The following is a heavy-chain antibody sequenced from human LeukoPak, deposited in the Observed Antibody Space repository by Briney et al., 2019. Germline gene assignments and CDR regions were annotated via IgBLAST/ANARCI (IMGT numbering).Heavy chain of an antibody. Sequence: GCLRPSCAASRFTFSGYAMNGVRQAPRKGLECGSAIIISGASTYYADSVKVRFNISRDNSKNTLYLQMNSLRAEDTAIYYCAKGPRVVVVPAAIYWGQGTLVTVSS. J-gene: IGHJ4*02. V-gene: IGHV3-23*01. D-gene: IGHD2-2*01. CDR3: AKGPRVVVVPAAIY. CDR2: IIISGAST. CDR1: RFTFSGYA.